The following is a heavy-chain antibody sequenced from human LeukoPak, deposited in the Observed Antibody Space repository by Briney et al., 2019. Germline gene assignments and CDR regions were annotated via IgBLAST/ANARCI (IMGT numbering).Heavy chain of an antibody. CDR3: ARHREGQIGSYFDY. J-gene: IGHJ4*02. CDR2: IYYSGST. V-gene: IGHV4-39*01. D-gene: IGHD3-10*01. Sequence: SETLSLTCTVAGGSISSSTYYWGWIRQPPVKRLEWIGSIYYSGSTDYNPSLKSRLTISADTSKNQFSLKLSSVTAADTAVYLCARHREGQIGSYFDYWGQGTLVTVSS. CDR1: GGSISSSTYY.